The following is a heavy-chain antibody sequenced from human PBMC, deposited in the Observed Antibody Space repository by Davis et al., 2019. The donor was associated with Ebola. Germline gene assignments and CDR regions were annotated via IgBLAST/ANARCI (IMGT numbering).Heavy chain of an antibody. CDR2: ISGSGGST. CDR1: GFTFSSYA. CDR3: AKGGYSSGWNYFDY. J-gene: IGHJ4*02. D-gene: IGHD6-19*01. Sequence: GGSLGLSCAASGFTFSSYAMSWVRQAPGKGLEWVSAISGSGGSTYYADSVKGRFTISRDNSKNTLYLQMNSLRAEDTAVYYCAKGGYSSGWNYFDYWGQGTLVTVSS. V-gene: IGHV3-23*01.